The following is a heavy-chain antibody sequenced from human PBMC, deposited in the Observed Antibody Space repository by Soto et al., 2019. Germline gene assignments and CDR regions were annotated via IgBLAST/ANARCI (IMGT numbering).Heavy chain of an antibody. CDR2: IIPIFGTA. CDR3: ARRTLGWELLAPYYYYYGMDV. V-gene: IGHV1-69*06. Sequence: KVSCKASGGTFSSYAISWVRQAPGQGLEWMGGIIPIFGTANYAQKFQGRVTITADKSTSTAYMELSSLRSEDTAVYYCARRTLGWELLAPYYYYYGMDVWGQGTTVTVSS. J-gene: IGHJ6*02. D-gene: IGHD1-26*01. CDR1: GGTFSSYA.